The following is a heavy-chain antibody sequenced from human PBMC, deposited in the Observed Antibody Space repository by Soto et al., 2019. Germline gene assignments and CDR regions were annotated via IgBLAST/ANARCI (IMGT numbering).Heavy chain of an antibody. CDR3: ARVAPLPADCYYYGMDV. J-gene: IGHJ6*02. Sequence: QVQLVQSGAEVKKPGSSVKVSCKASGGTFSSYAISWVRQAPGQGLEWMGGIIPIFGTANYAQKFQGRVTITAGESTSSAYMELSSLRSEETAVYYCARVAPLPADCYYYGMDVWGQGTTVTVSS. V-gene: IGHV1-69*12. CDR2: IIPIFGTA. CDR1: GGTFSSYA.